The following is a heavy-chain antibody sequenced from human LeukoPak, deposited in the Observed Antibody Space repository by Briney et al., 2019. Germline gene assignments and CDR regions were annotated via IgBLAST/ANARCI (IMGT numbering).Heavy chain of an antibody. Sequence: PGGSLRLSCAASGFTFSSYAMNWVRQAPGGGLEWVSGTGSTGVSTFYADSVKGRFTVSRDNSKNTLSLQMNSLRAEDTAVYYCAKDPGVVPAHYFDYWGQGTLVTVSS. D-gene: IGHD2-2*01. CDR1: GFTFSSYA. CDR3: AKDPGVVPAHYFDY. CDR2: TGSTGVST. V-gene: IGHV3-23*01. J-gene: IGHJ4*02.